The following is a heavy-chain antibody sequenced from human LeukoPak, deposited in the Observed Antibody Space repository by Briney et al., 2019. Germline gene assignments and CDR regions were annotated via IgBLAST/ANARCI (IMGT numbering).Heavy chain of an antibody. D-gene: IGHD6-19*01. V-gene: IGHV3-30*18. Sequence: GRSLRLSCAASRFTFSNYGMHWVRQAPGKGLEWVAVISTDGSDKYYADSVKGRFTISRDNSKNTLYLQMNSLRAEDTAVYYCAKAPSRSSGWSIDYWGQGTLVTVSS. CDR1: RFTFSNYG. CDR3: AKAPSRSSGWSIDY. CDR2: ISTDGSDK. J-gene: IGHJ4*02.